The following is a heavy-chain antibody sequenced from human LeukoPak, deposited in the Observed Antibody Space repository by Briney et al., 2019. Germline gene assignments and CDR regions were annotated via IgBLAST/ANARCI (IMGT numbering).Heavy chain of an antibody. CDR2: ISGSGSTT. V-gene: IGHV3-23*01. CDR3: AELGITMIGGV. J-gene: IGHJ6*04. CDR1: GFTFSSYA. Sequence: GGSLRLSCAASGFTFSSYAMSWVRQAPGKGLEWVSAISGSGSTTYYADSVKGRFTISRDNAKNSLYLQMNSLRAEDTAVYYCAELGITMIGGVWGKGTTVTISS. D-gene: IGHD3-10*02.